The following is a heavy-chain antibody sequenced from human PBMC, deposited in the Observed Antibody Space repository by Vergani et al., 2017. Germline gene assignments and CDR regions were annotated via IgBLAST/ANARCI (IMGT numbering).Heavy chain of an antibody. J-gene: IGHJ6*03. CDR3: ARVNTETTGHPYYYYYMDV. D-gene: IGHD4-11*01. V-gene: IGHV4-34*01. CDR1: GGSFTSYH. CDR2: IDHTGRP. Sequence: QVQLQQWGGGLLKPSETLSLTCVVNGGSFTSYHWTWIRQSPGEGLEWVGDIDHTGRPDYNPSIKSRLTMSVDKSRNQFSLTLNSVTATDTALYFCARVNTETTGHPYYYYYMDVWGQGTAVTVS.